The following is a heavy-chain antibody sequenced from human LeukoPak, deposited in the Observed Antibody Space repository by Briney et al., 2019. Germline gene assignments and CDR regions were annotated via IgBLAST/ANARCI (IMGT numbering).Heavy chain of an antibody. CDR1: GGSISSGSYY. CDR2: IYTSGST. V-gene: IGHV4-61*02. J-gene: IGHJ6*03. CDR3: ARAHPYYYYYMDV. Sequence: TLSLTCTVSGGSISSGSYYWSWIRQPAGKGLEWIGRIYTSGSTNYNPSLKSRVTISVDTSKNQFSLKLSSVTAADTAVYYCARAHPYYYYYMDVWGKGTTVTVSS.